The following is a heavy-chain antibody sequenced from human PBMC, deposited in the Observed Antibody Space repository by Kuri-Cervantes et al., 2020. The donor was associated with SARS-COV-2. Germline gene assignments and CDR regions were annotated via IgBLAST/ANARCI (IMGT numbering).Heavy chain of an antibody. CDR2: INAGNGNT. CDR1: GYTFTSYA. J-gene: IGHJ4*02. D-gene: IGHD3-10*01. Sequence: ASVKVSCKASGYTFTSYAMHWVRQAPGQRLEWMGWINAGNGNTKYSQKFQGRVTITRDTSASTAYMELRSLRSDDTAVYYCARGGEYYYGSGSYYPFDYWGQGTLVTVSS. V-gene: IGHV1-3*01. CDR3: ARGGEYYYGSGSYYPFDY.